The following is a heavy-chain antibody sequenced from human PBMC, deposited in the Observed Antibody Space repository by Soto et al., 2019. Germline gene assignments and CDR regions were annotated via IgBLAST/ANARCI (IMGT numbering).Heavy chain of an antibody. CDR3: AREGGGYCSSTSCYTGYYYSGMDV. Sequence: SETLSLTCTVSGGSISSYYWSWIRQPAGKGLEWIGRIYTSGSTNYNPSLKSRVTMSVDTSKNQFSLTLSSVTAADTAVYYCAREGGGYCSSTSCYTGYYYSGMDVWGHGTTLTVS. V-gene: IGHV4-4*07. D-gene: IGHD2-2*02. J-gene: IGHJ6*02. CDR2: IYTSGST. CDR1: GGSISSYY.